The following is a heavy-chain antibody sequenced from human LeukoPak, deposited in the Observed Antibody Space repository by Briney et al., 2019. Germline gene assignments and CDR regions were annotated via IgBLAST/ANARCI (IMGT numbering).Heavy chain of an antibody. CDR1: GFTFSSYS. J-gene: IGHJ6*03. D-gene: IGHD3-16*02. CDR3: ARVLGELSTMRYYYYYMDV. Sequence: GGSLRLSCAASGFTFSSYSMNWVRQAPGKGLEWVSYISSSSSTIYYADSVKGRFTISRDNAKNSLYLQMNSLRAEDTAVYYCARVLGELSTMRYYYYYMDVWGKGTTVTISS. V-gene: IGHV3-48*01. CDR2: ISSSSSTI.